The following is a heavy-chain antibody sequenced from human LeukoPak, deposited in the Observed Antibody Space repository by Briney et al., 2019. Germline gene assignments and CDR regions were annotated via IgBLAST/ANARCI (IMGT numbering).Heavy chain of an antibody. J-gene: IGHJ4*02. CDR2: ISHSGST. D-gene: IGHD1-26*01. CDR3: ARALHGGSYFLDY. Sequence: SETLSPTCAVYGGSFSGYFWSYIRQPPGKGLEWLGEISHSGSTNYSPSLKSRVTISVDTSKNQFSLKLSSVTAADTAAYYCARALHGGSYFLDYWGQGTLVTVSS. V-gene: IGHV4-34*01. CDR1: GGSFSGYF.